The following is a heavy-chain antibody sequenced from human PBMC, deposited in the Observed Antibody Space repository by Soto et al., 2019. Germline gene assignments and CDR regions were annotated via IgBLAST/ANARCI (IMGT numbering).Heavy chain of an antibody. D-gene: IGHD3-10*01. Sequence: ASETLSLTCTVSGSSISSYYWSWIRQPPGKGLEWIGYIYYSGSTNYNPSLKSRVTISVDTSKNQFSLKLSSVTAADTAVYYCARDSGRGWFDPWGQGTLVTVSS. J-gene: IGHJ5*02. V-gene: IGHV4-59*01. CDR1: GSSISSYY. CDR2: IYYSGST. CDR3: ARDSGRGWFDP.